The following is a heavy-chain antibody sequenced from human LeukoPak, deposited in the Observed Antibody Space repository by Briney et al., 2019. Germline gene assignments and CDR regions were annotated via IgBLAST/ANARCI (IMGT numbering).Heavy chain of an antibody. V-gene: IGHV1-18*01. CDR3: ARGPLWFGEPDMYYFDY. D-gene: IGHD3-10*01. Sequence: GASVKVSCKASGYTFTSYGISWVRQAPGQGLEWMGWISAYNGNTNYAQKLQGRVTMTTDTSTSTAYMELSSLRSEDTAVYYCARGPLWFGEPDMYYFDYWGQGTLVTVSS. CDR1: GYTFTSYG. CDR2: ISAYNGNT. J-gene: IGHJ4*02.